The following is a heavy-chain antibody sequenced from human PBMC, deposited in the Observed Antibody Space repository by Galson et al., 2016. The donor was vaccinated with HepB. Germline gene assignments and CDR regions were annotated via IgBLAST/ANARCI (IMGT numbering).Heavy chain of an antibody. Sequence: SLRLSCAASGFTFEDYAMHWVRQVPGKGLEWVSGVRGDSSSQAYADSVRGRFTVSRDNAKKSMYLQRNSLTVEDSAFYYCVRLVDFYGKGAYFGLWGPGALVTVSS. CDR3: VRLVDFYGKGAYFGL. D-gene: IGHD2/OR15-2a*01. CDR2: VRGDSSSQ. V-gene: IGHV3-9*01. CDR1: GFTFEDYA. J-gene: IGHJ4*02.